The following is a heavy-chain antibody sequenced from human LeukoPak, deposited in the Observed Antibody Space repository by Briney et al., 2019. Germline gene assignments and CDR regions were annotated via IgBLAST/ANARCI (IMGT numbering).Heavy chain of an antibody. CDR2: ISSSSSYT. CDR3: ARDHSGSYKYYFDY. V-gene: IGHV3-11*06. Sequence: GGSLRLSCAASGFTFSDYYMSWIRQAPGKGLDWVSYISSSSSYTNYADSVKGRFTISRDNAKNSLYLQMDSLRAEDTAVYYCARDHSGSYKYYFDYWGQGTLVTVSS. J-gene: IGHJ4*02. CDR1: GFTFSDYY. D-gene: IGHD1-26*01.